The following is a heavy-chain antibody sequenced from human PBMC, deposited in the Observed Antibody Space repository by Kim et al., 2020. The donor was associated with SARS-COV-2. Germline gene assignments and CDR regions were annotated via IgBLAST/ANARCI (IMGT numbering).Heavy chain of an antibody. CDR3: ARIDLVWFKEVLSY. Sequence: ASVKVSCQTSGYIFSNFDLHWVRQVAGQGLEWMGRVTPDTGRSGSAQKFKDRVTMTRDTSIDTDYMELSNLTPDDTAVYYCARIDLVWFKEVLSYWGQGT. CDR1: GYIFSNFD. J-gene: IGHJ4*02. D-gene: IGHD2-8*02. CDR2: VTPDTGRS. V-gene: IGHV1-8*01.